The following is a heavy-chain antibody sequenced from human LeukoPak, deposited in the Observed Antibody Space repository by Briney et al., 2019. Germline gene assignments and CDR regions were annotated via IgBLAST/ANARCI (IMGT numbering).Heavy chain of an antibody. J-gene: IGHJ4*02. D-gene: IGHD3-9*01. Sequence: GGSLRLSCAASGFTVSTYWMTWVRQAPGKGLEWGANIKQDGSDKYYVDSVKGRFTISRDNAKNSLYLQMNSLRAEDTAVYYCARDRGDYDILTGYYPISVFDYWGQGTLVTVSS. CDR3: ARDRGDYDILTGYYPISVFDY. CDR2: IKQDGSDK. V-gene: IGHV3-7*01. CDR1: GFTVSTYW.